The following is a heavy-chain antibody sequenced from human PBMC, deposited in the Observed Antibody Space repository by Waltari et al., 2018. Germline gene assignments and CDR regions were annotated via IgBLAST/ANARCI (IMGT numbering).Heavy chain of an antibody. J-gene: IGHJ4*02. Sequence: QVQLVQSGAEVKKPGASVKVSCKASGYTFTGYYMHWVRQAPGQGLEWMGRINPNIGGTNKAQKFKGRVTTTRDTSISTAYMELSRLRSDDTAVYYCARDSERPGYWGQGTLVTVSS. CDR3: ARDSERPGY. D-gene: IGHD6-25*01. CDR2: INPNIGGT. V-gene: IGHV1-2*06. CDR1: GYTFTGYY.